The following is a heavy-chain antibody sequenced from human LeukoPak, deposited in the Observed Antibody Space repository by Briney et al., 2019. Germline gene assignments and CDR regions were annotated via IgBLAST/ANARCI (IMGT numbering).Heavy chain of an antibody. Sequence: SVKVSCKASGYTFTSYGISWVRQAPGQGLEWMGGIIPIFGTANYAQKFQGRVTITADESTSTAYMELSSLRSEDTAVYYCARDSTPRGYSGYDSLDWGQGTLVTVSS. CDR1: GYTFTSYG. D-gene: IGHD5-12*01. J-gene: IGHJ4*02. CDR2: IIPIFGTA. V-gene: IGHV1-69*13. CDR3: ARDSTPRGYSGYDSLD.